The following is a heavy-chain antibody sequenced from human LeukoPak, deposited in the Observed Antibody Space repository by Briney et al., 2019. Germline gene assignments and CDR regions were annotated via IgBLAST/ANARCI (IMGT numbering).Heavy chain of an antibody. CDR1: GGSFSGYY. CDR2: INHSGST. J-gene: IGHJ6*02. V-gene: IGHV4-34*01. CDR3: ARQVAYVNGTDV. D-gene: IGHD2-8*01. Sequence: SETLSLTCAVYGGSFSGYYWSWIRQPPGKGLEWIGEINHSGSTNYNPSLKSRVTMSVDTSKNQFSLKLSSVTAADTAVYYCARQVAYVNGTDVWGQGTTVTVSS.